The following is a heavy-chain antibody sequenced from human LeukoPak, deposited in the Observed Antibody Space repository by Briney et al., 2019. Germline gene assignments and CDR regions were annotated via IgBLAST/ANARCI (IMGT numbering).Heavy chain of an antibody. Sequence: PSETLSLTCSVSGASVSSQLYYWGWIRQPPGKGLEWIGSIFYTGKTYHNPSLKSPVTISIDTSKNQFSVKLTSLTAADTAVYNCASVSRSDQWLLTHWSPGTLVTVSS. V-gene: IGHV4-39*07. CDR2: IFYTGKT. CDR3: ASVSRSDQWLLTH. D-gene: IGHD6-19*01. J-gene: IGHJ4*02. CDR1: GASVSSQLYY.